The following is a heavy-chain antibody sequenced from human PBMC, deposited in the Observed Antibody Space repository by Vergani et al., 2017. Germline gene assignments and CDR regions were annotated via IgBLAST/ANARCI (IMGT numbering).Heavy chain of an antibody. V-gene: IGHV3-15*01. J-gene: IGHJ4*02. Sequence: EVQLVESGGGLVKPGGSLRLSCAASGFTFSNAWMSWVRQAPGKGLEWVGRIKSKTDGGTTDYAAPVKGRFTISRDDSKNTLYLQMNSLKTEDTAVYYCARHPLNGGNSPLDYWGQGTLVTVSS. D-gene: IGHD4-23*01. CDR3: ARHPLNGGNSPLDY. CDR2: IKSKTDGGTT. CDR1: GFTFSNAW.